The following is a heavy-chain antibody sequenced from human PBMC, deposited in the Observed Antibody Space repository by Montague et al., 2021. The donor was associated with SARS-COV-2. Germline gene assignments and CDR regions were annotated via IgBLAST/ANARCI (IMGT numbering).Heavy chain of an antibody. D-gene: IGHD2-15*01. Sequence: SETLPLTCSVSGGPINNYFWGWIRQSPGKGLEWVGYMHSTGSTAXXPSLQSRVIFSVDTSKTQISLKLSSVSAADTALYYCARAVVGAKTATIESWGQGTLVTVSS. J-gene: IGHJ4*02. CDR3: ARAVVGAKTATIES. CDR1: GGPINNYF. V-gene: IGHV4-59*01. CDR2: MHSTGST.